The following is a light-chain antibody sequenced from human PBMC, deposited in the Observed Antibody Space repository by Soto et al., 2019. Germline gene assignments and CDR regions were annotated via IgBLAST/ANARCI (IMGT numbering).Light chain of an antibody. V-gene: IGLV2-14*01. CDR1: SSDVGNYKY. Sequence: QSALTQPASVSGSPGQSITISCTGTSSDVGNYKYVSWYQQHPGKAPKLMIYEVSNRPSGVSNRFSGSKSGNTASLTISGLQAEDETDYYCSSYTSSSTLSFGGGTKLTVL. J-gene: IGLJ3*02. CDR3: SSYTSSSTLS. CDR2: EVS.